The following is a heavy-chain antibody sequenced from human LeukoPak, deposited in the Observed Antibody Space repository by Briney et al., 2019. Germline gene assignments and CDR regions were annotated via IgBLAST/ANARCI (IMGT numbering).Heavy chain of an antibody. Sequence: EASVKVSCKASGGTFISYAISWVRQAPGQGLEWMGGIIPIFGTANYAQKFQGRVTITADESTSTAYMELSSLRSEDTAVYYCARERTYGGYETGMDVWGQGATVTVSS. CDR1: GGTFISYA. J-gene: IGHJ6*02. D-gene: IGHD5-12*01. V-gene: IGHV1-69*13. CDR2: IIPIFGTA. CDR3: ARERTYGGYETGMDV.